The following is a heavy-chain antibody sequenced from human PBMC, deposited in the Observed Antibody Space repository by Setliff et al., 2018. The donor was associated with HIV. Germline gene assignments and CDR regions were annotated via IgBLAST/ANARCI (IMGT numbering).Heavy chain of an antibody. CDR1: GGTFSSYA. Sequence: GASVKVSCKASGGTFSSYAISWVRQAPGQGLEWMGRIIPIFGTANYAQKFQGRVTITADESTSTAYMELSSLRSEDTAVYYCARAHSSSAHDAFDIWGQGTMVTVSS. D-gene: IGHD6-13*01. J-gene: IGHJ3*02. CDR3: ARAHSSSAHDAFDI. V-gene: IGHV1-69*13. CDR2: IIPIFGTA.